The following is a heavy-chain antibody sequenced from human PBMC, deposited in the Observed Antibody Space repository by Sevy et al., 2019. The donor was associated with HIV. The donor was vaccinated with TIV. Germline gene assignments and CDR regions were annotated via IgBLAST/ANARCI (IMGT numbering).Heavy chain of an antibody. CDR1: GFTFSSYA. D-gene: IGHD2-2*02. J-gene: IGHJ6*02. Sequence: GGSLRLSCAASGFTFSSYAMHWVRQAPGKGLEWVAVISYDGSNKYYADSVKGRFTISRDNSKNTLYLQMNSLGAEDTAVYYCAREGYCSSTSCYTGSYYYYGMDVWGQGTTVTVSS. CDR2: ISYDGSNK. V-gene: IGHV3-30-3*01. CDR3: AREGYCSSTSCYTGSYYYYGMDV.